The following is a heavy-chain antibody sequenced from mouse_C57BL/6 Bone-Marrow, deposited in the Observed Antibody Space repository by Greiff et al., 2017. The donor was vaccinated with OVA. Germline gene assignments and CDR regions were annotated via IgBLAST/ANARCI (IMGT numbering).Heavy chain of an antibody. J-gene: IGHJ3*01. CDR1: GFSLTSYG. V-gene: IGHV2-2*01. CDR3: ARNDYGSTAWFAY. CDR2: IWSGGST. Sequence: QVHVKQSGPGLVQPSQSLSITCTVSGFSLTSYGVHWVRQSPGKGLEWLGVIWSGGSTDYNAAFISRLSISKDNSKSQVFFKMNSLQADDTAIYYCARNDYGSTAWFAYWGQGTLVTVSA. D-gene: IGHD1-1*01.